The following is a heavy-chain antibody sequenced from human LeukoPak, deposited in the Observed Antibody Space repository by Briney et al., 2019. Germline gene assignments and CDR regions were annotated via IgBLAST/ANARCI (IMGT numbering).Heavy chain of an antibody. D-gene: IGHD3-10*01. CDR2: ISYSGST. V-gene: IGHV4-59*08. J-gene: IGHJ4*02. CDR1: GGSISSYY. CDR3: ARYVVYGSGKYYFDY. Sequence: SETLSLTCTVSGGSISSYYWSWIRQPPGKGLEWIGYISYSGSTNFNPSLKSRVTISVDTSENQFSLKLSSVTAADTAVYYCARYVVYGSGKYYFDYWGQGTLVTVSS.